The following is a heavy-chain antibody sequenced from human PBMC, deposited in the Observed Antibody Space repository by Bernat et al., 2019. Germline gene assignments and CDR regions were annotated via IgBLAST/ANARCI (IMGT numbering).Heavy chain of an antibody. CDR1: GGSISSSSYY. CDR3: ARRGSSGYYLYYFDY. V-gene: IGHV4-39*01. J-gene: IGHJ4*02. Sequence: QLQLQESGPGLVKPSETLSLTCTVSGGSISSSSYYWGWIRQPPGKGLEWIGSIYYSGSTYYNPSLKSRVTISVATSTNQFCLKLSSGTAADTAVYYCARRGSSGYYLYYFDYWGQGTLVTVSS. CDR2: IYYSGST. D-gene: IGHD3-22*01.